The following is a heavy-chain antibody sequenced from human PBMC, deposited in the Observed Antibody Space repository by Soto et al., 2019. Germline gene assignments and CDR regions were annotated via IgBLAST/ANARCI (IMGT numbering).Heavy chain of an antibody. J-gene: IGHJ2*01. D-gene: IGHD5-18*01. Sequence: QVQLQESGPGLVKPSQTLSLMCTVSGAPISGGDYHWSWIRQPPGKGLEWIGYIFPSGATHYNSSRGSRITMSAETSKSHFSLKLTSVTAADTAVYFCARGSAAKRYLDLWGRGTLVTVSS. V-gene: IGHV4-30-4*01. CDR3: ARGSAAKRYLDL. CDR2: IFPSGAT. CDR1: GAPISGGDYH.